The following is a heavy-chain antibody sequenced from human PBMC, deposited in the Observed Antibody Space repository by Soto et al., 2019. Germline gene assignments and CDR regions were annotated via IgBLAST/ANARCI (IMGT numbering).Heavy chain of an antibody. Sequence: GGSLRLSCAASGFTFSSCWMNWVRQAPGKGLEWVGRIRSKANSYATAYAASVKGRFTISRDDSKNTAYLQMNSLKTEDTAVYYCTRHGEYSTTYWGQGTLVTVSS. CDR2: IRSKANSYAT. V-gene: IGHV3-73*01. CDR3: TRHGEYSTTY. J-gene: IGHJ4*02. D-gene: IGHD6-6*01. CDR1: GFTFSSCW.